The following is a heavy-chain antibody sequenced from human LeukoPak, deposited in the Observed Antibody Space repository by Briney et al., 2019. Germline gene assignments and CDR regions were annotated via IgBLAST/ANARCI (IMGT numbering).Heavy chain of an antibody. CDR2: IIPIFGTA. Sequence: GSSVKVSCTASGGTFSSYAISWVRQAPGQGLEWMGGIIPIFGTANYAQKFQGRVTITADESTSTAYMELSSLRSEDTAVYYCARVGSGYDTYYYYYMDVWGKGTTVTISS. CDR3: ARVGSGYDTYYYYYMDV. V-gene: IGHV1-69*01. D-gene: IGHD5-12*01. J-gene: IGHJ6*03. CDR1: GGTFSSYA.